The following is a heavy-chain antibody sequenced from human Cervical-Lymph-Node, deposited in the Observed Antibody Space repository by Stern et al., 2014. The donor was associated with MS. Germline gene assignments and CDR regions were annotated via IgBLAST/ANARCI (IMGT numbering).Heavy chain of an antibody. Sequence: QVQLQESGPGLVKPSQALSLTCTVSGGSISSSGYYWSWIRQPAGKGLEWIGRIHTRGSTNYTPPQKVRATISLDTTKNQFSLKLPSVTAADTAVYFCAKDLAAADRTGFVFYYGLDVWGPGTTVTVSS. J-gene: IGHJ6*02. CDR2: IHTRGST. V-gene: IGHV4-61*02. CDR3: AKDLAAADRTGFVFYYGLDV. D-gene: IGHD6-13*01. CDR1: GGSISSSGYY.